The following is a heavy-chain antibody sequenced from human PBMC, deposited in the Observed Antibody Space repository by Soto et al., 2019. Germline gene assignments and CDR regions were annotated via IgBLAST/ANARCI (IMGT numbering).Heavy chain of an antibody. CDR2: IKRKRDGGTT. Sequence: EVQVVESGGCLVKPGGSLRLSCAWSGFSFTNAWMSWVRQAPGKGLEWVGRIKRKRDGGTTDYDAFVKGRFTISRDDSKNTLYLQMNSLKTEDTAIYYCPTSGSGWDYFDYWGQGILVTVS. D-gene: IGHD6-19*01. V-gene: IGHV3-15*01. CDR1: GFSFTNAW. CDR3: PTSGSGWDYFDY. J-gene: IGHJ4*02.